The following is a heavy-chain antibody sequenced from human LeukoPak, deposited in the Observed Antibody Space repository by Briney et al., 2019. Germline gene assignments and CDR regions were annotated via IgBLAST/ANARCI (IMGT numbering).Heavy chain of an antibody. CDR1: GFTFSSYA. V-gene: IGHV3-30-3*01. J-gene: IGHJ4*02. D-gene: IGHD2-15*01. Sequence: GGSLRLSCAASGFTFSSYAMHWVRQAPGKGLEWVAVISYDGSNKYYADSVKGRFTISRDNSKNTLYLQMNSLRAEDTAVYYCARDYGGRQQLDYFDYWGQGTLVTVSS. CDR2: ISYDGSNK. CDR3: ARDYGGRQQLDYFDY.